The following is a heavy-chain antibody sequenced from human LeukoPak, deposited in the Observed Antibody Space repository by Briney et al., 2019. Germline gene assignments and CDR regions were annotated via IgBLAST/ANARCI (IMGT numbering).Heavy chain of an antibody. D-gene: IGHD6-6*01. J-gene: IGHJ5*02. CDR1: GGSISSYY. V-gene: IGHV4-59*01. CDR2: IYYSGST. CDR3: AREEIAARPGWFDP. Sequence: PSETLSLTCTVSGGSISSYYWSWIRQPPGKGLEWIGYIYYSGSTNYNPSLKSRVTISVDTSKNQFSLKLSSVTAADTAVYYCAREEIAARPGWFDPWGQGTLVTVSS.